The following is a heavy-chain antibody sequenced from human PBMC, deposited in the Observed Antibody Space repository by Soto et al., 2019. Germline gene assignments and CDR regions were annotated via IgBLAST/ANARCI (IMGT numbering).Heavy chain of an antibody. CDR1: GGPFSSYA. J-gene: IGHJ5*02. CDR2: IIPIFGTA. D-gene: IGHD3-9*01. CDR3: ARGPPYDILTGDCP. V-gene: IGHV1-69*13. Sequence: ASVKSSCKASGGPFSSYAISWVRQATGQGLEWMGGIIPIFGTANYAQKFQGKVTITADESTSTAYMELSSLRSEDTAVYYCARGPPYDILTGDCPWGQGTLVTVSS.